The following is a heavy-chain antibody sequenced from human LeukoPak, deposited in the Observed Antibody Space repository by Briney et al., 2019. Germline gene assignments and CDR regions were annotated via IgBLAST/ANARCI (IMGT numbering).Heavy chain of an antibody. CDR2: IYPGDSDT. V-gene: IGHV5-51*01. J-gene: IGHJ3*02. D-gene: IGHD3-10*01. Sequence: GESLKISCKGSGYFFTSYWIAWVRQMPGKGLEWMGIIYPGDSDTRYSPSFQGQVTMSADKSISTAYLQWSSLKASDAAMYYCARSYGSGSYGGAFDIWGQGTMVTVSS. CDR3: ARSYGSGSYGGAFDI. CDR1: GYFFTSYW.